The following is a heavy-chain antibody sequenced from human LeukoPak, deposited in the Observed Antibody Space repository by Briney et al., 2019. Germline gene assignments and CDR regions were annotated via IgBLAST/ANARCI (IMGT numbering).Heavy chain of an antibody. D-gene: IGHD1-26*01. Sequence: GGSLRPSCEASGFTFSTYWMAWVRQAPGKGLEWVANITGDESARHQADSVKGRSTISRDTAKNSVKLQISSPRAETTAVYYCGKDGGGSLDYWGQGTLVTVSS. J-gene: IGHJ4*02. CDR3: GKDGGGSLDY. CDR1: GFTFSTYW. V-gene: IGHV3-7*01. CDR2: ITGDESAR.